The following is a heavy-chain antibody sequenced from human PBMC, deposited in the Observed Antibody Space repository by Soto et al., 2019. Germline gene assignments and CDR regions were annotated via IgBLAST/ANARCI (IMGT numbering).Heavy chain of an antibody. CDR1: GGTFGNYA. J-gene: IGHJ4*02. D-gene: IGHD2-2*01. CDR3: AREVEVHTPDFGA. CDR2: ISPMFHKA. V-gene: IGHV1-69*01. Sequence: QMQLVQSGTEVKKPGSSVTVSCKASGGTFGNYAINWLRQAPGQCLQWMGDISPMFHKANYEQTFQGRVSITADESTNTVYMELNSLRSEDTALYYCAREVEVHTPDFGAWGQGTLVTVSS.